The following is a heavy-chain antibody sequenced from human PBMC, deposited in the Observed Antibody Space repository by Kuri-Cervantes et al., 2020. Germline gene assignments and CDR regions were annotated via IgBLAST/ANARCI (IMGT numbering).Heavy chain of an antibody. CDR1: GFTFSSYA. J-gene: IGHJ4*02. D-gene: IGHD3-22*01. CDR2: ISYDGSNK. V-gene: IGHV3-30-3*01. Sequence: GESLKISCAASGFTFSSYAMHWVRQAPGKGLEWVAVISYDGSNKYYADSVKGRFTISRDNSKNTLYLQMNSLRAEDTAVYYCASPLPGYYYDSSVNPNYWGQGTLVAVSS. CDR3: ASPLPGYYYDSSVNPNY.